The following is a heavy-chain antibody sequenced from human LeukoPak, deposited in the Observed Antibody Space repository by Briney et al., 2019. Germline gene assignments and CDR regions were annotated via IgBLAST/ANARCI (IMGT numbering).Heavy chain of an antibody. CDR2: SDYSGTT. CDR3: ARGANYFTGWFDP. J-gene: IGHJ5*02. D-gene: IGHD4/OR15-4a*01. Sequence: SETLSLTCTVSGGSISGTNYYCGWIRQTPGKGLEWIGSSDYSGTTYYNPSLKSRVTVSVDTSRSQFFLKLTSVTAADTAVYYCARGANYFTGWFDPWGQGTLVTVSS. V-gene: IGHV4-39*01. CDR1: GGSISGTNYY.